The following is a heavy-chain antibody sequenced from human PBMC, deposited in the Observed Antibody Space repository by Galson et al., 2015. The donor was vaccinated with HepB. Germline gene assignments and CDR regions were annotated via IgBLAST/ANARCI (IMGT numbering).Heavy chain of an antibody. CDR2: ISAYNGNT. CDR3: ARDTSYSDSSLSY. V-gene: IGHV1-18*01. Sequence: QSGAEVKKPGASVKVSCKASGYSFPNYGISWVRQAPGQGLEWMGWISAYNGNTNFAQKFQGRVTMTTDTSTSTVHMELRSLRSDDTAVYYCARDTSYSDSSLSYWGQGTLVTVSS. J-gene: IGHJ4*02. D-gene: IGHD4-17*01. CDR1: GYSFPNYG.